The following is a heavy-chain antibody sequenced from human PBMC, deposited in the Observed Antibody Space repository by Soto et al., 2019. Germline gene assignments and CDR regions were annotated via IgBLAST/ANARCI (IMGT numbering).Heavy chain of an antibody. CDR1: GFTFSSYA. CDR3: AKDLSGYYYGHLPFDY. Sequence: EVQLLESGGGLVQPGGSLRLSCAASGFTFSSYAMSWVRQAPWKGLECVSAISGSGGSTYYADSVKSRFTISRDNSKNTLYLQMDSLRSEDTAVYYCAKDLSGYYYGHLPFDYWGQGTLVTVAS. D-gene: IGHD3-10*01. CDR2: ISGSGGST. V-gene: IGHV3-23*01. J-gene: IGHJ4*02.